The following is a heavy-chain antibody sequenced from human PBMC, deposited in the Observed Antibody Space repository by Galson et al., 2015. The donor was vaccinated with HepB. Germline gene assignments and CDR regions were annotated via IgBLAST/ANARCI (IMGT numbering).Heavy chain of an antibody. V-gene: IGHV4-34*01. Sequence: ETLSLTCAVYGGSFSGYYWSWIRQPPGKGLEWIGEINHSGSTKYNPSLKSRVTFSVDTSKNQFSLKLSSVTAADTAVYYCARNVPPDYDSSDYDPVGMDVWAKGTTVTVSS. CDR2: INHSGST. CDR1: GGSFSGYY. CDR3: ARNVPPDYDSSDYDPVGMDV. D-gene: IGHD3-22*01. J-gene: IGHJ6*04.